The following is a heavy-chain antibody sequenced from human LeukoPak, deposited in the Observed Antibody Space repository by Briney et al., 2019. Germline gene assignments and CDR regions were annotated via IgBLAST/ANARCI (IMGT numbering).Heavy chain of an antibody. CDR3: ARDSPASGMDV. Sequence: GGSLRLSCAASGFTVSDHYMSWIRQAPGKGLEWVSYISSSSSYTNYADSVKGRFTISRDNAKNSLYLQMYSLRAEDTAVYYCARDSPASGMDVWGQGTTVTVSS. V-gene: IGHV3-11*06. CDR1: GFTVSDHY. J-gene: IGHJ6*02. D-gene: IGHD2-2*01. CDR2: ISSSSSYT.